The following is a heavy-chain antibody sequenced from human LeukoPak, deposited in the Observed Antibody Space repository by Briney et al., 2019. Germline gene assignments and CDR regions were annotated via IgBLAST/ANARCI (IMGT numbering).Heavy chain of an antibody. D-gene: IGHD3-22*01. J-gene: IGHJ4*02. Sequence: SETLSLTCAVSGGSISSGGFSWSWLRQPPGRDLEWVGYIFHSGNTYYNPSLKSRVTISVDRSKNLFSLKLTSVTAADTAIYFCARSPRQYYDTRGYVRYFDYWGQGTLFTVSS. CDR1: GGSISSGGFS. CDR2: IFHSGNT. V-gene: IGHV4-30-2*01. CDR3: ARSPRQYYDTRGYVRYFDY.